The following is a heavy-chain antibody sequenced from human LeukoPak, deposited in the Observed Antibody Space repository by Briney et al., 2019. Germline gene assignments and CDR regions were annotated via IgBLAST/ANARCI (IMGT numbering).Heavy chain of an antibody. Sequence: GGSLRLSCTASGFTFGDYAMSWFRQAPGKGLEWVGFSRSKAYGGTTEYAASVKGRFTISRDDSKSIAYLQMNSLKTEGTAVYYCTRVVGVGYYYGSGSYYRDFDYWGQGTLVTVSS. V-gene: IGHV3-49*03. CDR2: SRSKAYGGTT. J-gene: IGHJ4*02. CDR1: GFTFGDYA. CDR3: TRVVGVGYYYGSGSYYRDFDY. D-gene: IGHD3-10*01.